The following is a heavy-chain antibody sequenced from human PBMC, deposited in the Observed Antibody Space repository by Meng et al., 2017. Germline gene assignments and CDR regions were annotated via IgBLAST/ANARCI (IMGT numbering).Heavy chain of an antibody. CDR3: GRFGQYQYDSSGYANWFAS. Sequence: GSLRLSCSVSGYSISSGHYWGWIRQPPGEGLDWIGTIYHSGTTYYNSSLKSRVTISVDTSKNQFSLKLNSVTAADTAVYYCGRFGQYQYDSSGYANWFASWGPGNLVHGAS. V-gene: IGHV4-38-2*02. CDR1: GYSISSGHY. J-gene: IGHJ5*01. D-gene: IGHD3-22*01. CDR2: IYHSGTT.